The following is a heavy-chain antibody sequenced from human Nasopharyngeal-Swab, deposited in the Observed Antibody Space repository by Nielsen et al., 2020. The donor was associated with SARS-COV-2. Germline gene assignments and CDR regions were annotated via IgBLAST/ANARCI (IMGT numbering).Heavy chain of an antibody. J-gene: IGHJ3*01. V-gene: IGHV3-74*01. D-gene: IGHD3-16*01. CDR2: MSNDGSAI. CDR3: ARDLTWNSLDL. CDR1: GFSVRNYW. Sequence: GESLKISCAVSGFSVRNYWMYWVRQAPGKGLVWVSRMSNDGSAINYAESVKGRFTISRDDARNMLFLQMNSLRVEDTAVYYCARDLTWNSLDLWGRGTMVTVSS.